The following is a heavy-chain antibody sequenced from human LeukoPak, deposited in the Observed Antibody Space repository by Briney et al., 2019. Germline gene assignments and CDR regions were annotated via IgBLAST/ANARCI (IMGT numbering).Heavy chain of an antibody. CDR3: APSSDYGDYATFDY. Sequence: ASVKVSCKASGYTFTGYYMHWVRQAPGQGLEWMGWINPNSGGTNYAQKFQGRVTMTRDTSISTAYMELSRLRSDDTAVYYCAPSSDYGDYATFDYWGQGTLVTVSS. J-gene: IGHJ4*02. CDR1: GYTFTGYY. D-gene: IGHD4-17*01. CDR2: INPNSGGT. V-gene: IGHV1-2*02.